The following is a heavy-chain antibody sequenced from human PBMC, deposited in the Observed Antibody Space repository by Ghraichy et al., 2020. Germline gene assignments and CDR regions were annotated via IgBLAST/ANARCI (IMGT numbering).Heavy chain of an antibody. CDR2: MNPNSGNT. CDR3: ARGCTNGVSKINWFDP. D-gene: IGHD2-8*01. CDR1: GYTFTSYD. Sequence: ASVKVSCKASGYTFTSYDINWVRQATGQGLEWMGWMNPNSGNTGYAQKLQGRVTMTRNTSISTAYMELSSLRSEDTAVYYCARGCTNGVSKINWFDPWGQGTLVTVSS. J-gene: IGHJ5*02. V-gene: IGHV1-8*01.